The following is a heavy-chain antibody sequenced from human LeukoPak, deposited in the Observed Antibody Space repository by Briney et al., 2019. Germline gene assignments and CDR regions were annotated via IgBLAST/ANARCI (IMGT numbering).Heavy chain of an antibody. Sequence: ASVRVSCKASGYSFTGKYMHWVRQDPGQGLEWMGWINPNSGDTNSAQKFQGRVTLTRDTSISTAYMELSRLRSDDTAVYYCARSSLNSFDSWGQGTLVTVSS. CDR2: INPNSGDT. J-gene: IGHJ4*02. V-gene: IGHV1-2*02. CDR1: GYSFTGKY. CDR3: ARSSLNSFDS. D-gene: IGHD4-23*01.